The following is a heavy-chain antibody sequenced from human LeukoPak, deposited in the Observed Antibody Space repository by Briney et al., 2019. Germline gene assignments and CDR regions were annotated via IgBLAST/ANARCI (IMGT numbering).Heavy chain of an antibody. D-gene: IGHD2-15*01. V-gene: IGHV3-21*01. CDR1: GFTFSSYS. J-gene: IGHJ5*02. Sequence: GGSLRLSCAASGFTFSSYSMNWVRQAPGKGLESVSSISSSSSYIYYAHSVKGRFTISRDNAKNSLYLQMNSLRAEDTAVYYCARDVCSGGSCYRMLFDPWGQGTLVTVCS. CDR3: ARDVCSGGSCYRMLFDP. CDR2: ISSSSSYI.